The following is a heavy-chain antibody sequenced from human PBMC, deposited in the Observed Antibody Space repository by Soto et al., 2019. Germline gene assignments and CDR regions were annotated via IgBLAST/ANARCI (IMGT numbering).Heavy chain of an antibody. CDR3: ASRGPTTCCSGGSCYARAFDY. D-gene: IGHD2-15*01. J-gene: IGHJ4*02. V-gene: IGHV4-30-4*01. CDR2: IYYSGST. CDR1: VGSISSGDYY. Sequence: QVQLQESGPGLVKPSQTLSLTCTVSVGSISSGDYYWSWIRQPPGKGLEWIGYIYYSGSTYYNPTLKSRVTPSVATSKIQFSRKRRSVTDAHTAVYYCASRGPTTCCSGGSCYARAFDYWGQGTLVTVSS.